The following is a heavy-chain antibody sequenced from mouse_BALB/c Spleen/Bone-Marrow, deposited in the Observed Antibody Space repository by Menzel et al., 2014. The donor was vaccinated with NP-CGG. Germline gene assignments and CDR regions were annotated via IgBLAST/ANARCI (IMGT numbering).Heavy chain of an antibody. CDR2: INPDSSTI. CDR1: GFDFSRYW. V-gene: IGHV4-1*02. CDR3: AKNYYYGYVAY. J-gene: IGHJ3*01. D-gene: IGHD1-2*01. Sequence: EVQLQESGGGLVQPGGSLKLSCAAPGFDFSRYWMTWVRQAPGKGLEWIGEINPDSSTINYTPSLKDKFIISRDNAKNTLYLQMRKVRSEDTALYYCAKNYYYGYVAYWGQGTLVTVSA.